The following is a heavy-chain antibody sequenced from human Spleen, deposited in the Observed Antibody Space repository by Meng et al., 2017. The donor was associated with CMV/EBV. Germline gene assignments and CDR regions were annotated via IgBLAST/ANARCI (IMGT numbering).Heavy chain of an antibody. J-gene: IGHJ5*01. CDR3: ARGSYGVLGS. CDR1: GYNFRIYG. CDR2: ISGYTGKT. V-gene: IGHV1-18*01. Sequence: VSGKASGYNFRIYGISWVRQAPGQGLEWMGWISGYTGKTNYAQKFQGRISMTTDTSTSTAYMEIRSLTSDDTAVYYCARGSYGVLGSWGQGTLVTVSS. D-gene: IGHD4-17*01.